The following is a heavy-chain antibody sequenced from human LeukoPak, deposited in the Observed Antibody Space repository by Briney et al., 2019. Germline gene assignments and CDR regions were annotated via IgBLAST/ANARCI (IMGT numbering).Heavy chain of an antibody. V-gene: IGHV3-73*01. CDR3: ARDPLYYDFWSGWDY. D-gene: IGHD3-3*01. Sequence: PGGSLRLSCAASGFTFSGSAMHWVRQASGKGLEWVGRIRSKANSYATAYAASVKGRFTISRGDSKNTAYLQMNSLKTEDTAVYYCARDPLYYDFWSGWDYWGQGTLVTVSS. CDR1: GFTFSGSA. CDR2: IRSKANSYAT. J-gene: IGHJ4*02.